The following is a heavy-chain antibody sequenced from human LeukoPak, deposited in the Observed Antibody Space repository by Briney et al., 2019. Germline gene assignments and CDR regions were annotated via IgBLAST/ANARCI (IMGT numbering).Heavy chain of an antibody. CDR3: AKGEGGTYFNYCFDY. CDR2: LHNDAQTS. J-gene: IGHJ4*02. Sequence: GGSLRLSCTASGFTFSGYAMIWVRQAPGKGLEWVSLLHNDAQTSYYADSVKGRFTVSRDNSKNTLYLEMNSLTVEDTAVYYCAKGEGGTYFNYCFDYWGQGTLVTVSS. CDR1: GFTFSGYA. D-gene: IGHD1-26*01. V-gene: IGHV3-23*03.